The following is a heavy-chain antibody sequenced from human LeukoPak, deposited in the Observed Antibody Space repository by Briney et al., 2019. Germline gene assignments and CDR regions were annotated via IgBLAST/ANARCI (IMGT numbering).Heavy chain of an antibody. Sequence: ASVKVSCKASGYTFTGYYIHWVRQAPGQGLEWMGIINPSGGSTTYAQKFQGRVTMTRDTSTSTVYMELSSLKSEDTAMYYCARDLGQLIYYYYGMDVWGQGTTVTVSS. V-gene: IGHV1-46*01. J-gene: IGHJ6*02. CDR2: INPSGGST. D-gene: IGHD6-6*01. CDR1: GYTFTGYY. CDR3: ARDLGQLIYYYYGMDV.